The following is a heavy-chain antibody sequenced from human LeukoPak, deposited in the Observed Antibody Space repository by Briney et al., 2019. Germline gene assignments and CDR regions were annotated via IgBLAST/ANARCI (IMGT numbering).Heavy chain of an antibody. D-gene: IGHD6-13*01. Sequence: SQTLSLTCVISGDSVSSNSAAWNWIRQSPSRGLEWLGRTYYRSKWYNDYAVSVKSRIIIDPDTSKNQFSLQLNSVTPEDTAVYYCARRVGSSWQFDFWGQGTLVTVSS. J-gene: IGHJ4*02. CDR2: TYYRSKWYN. V-gene: IGHV6-1*01. CDR3: ARRVGSSWQFDF. CDR1: GDSVSSNSAA.